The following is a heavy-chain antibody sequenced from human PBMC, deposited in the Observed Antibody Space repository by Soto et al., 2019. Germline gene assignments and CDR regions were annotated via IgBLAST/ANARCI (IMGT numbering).Heavy chain of an antibody. V-gene: IGHV3-23*01. CDR3: AKTIVLMVYANFDY. CDR2: ISGSGGST. Sequence: GGSLRLSCAASGFTFSSYAMSWVRQAPGKGLEWVSAISGSGGSTYYADSVKGRFTISRDNAKNTLYLQMNSLRAEDTAVYYCAKTIVLMVYANFDYWGQGTLVTVSS. J-gene: IGHJ4*02. D-gene: IGHD2-8*01. CDR1: GFTFSSYA.